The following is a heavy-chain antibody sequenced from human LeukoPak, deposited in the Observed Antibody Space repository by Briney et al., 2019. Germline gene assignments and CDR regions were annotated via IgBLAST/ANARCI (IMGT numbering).Heavy chain of an antibody. CDR1: GGSISSYY. D-gene: IGHD6-13*01. CDR3: ARQRSSSWGYYYYGMDV. CDR2: IYYSGST. V-gene: IGHV4-59*08. J-gene: IGHJ6*02. Sequence: PSETLSLTCTVSGGSISSYYWSWIRQPPGKGLEWIGYIYYSGSTNYNPSLKSRVTISVDTSKNQFSLKLSSVTAADTAVYYCARQRSSSWGYYYYGMDVWGQGTTVTVSS.